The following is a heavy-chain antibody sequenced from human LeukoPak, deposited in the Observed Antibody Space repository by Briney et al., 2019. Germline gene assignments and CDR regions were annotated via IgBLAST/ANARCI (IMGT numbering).Heavy chain of an antibody. CDR1: GDSVSSSSAA. J-gene: IGHJ4*02. D-gene: IGHD1-1*01. CDR2: TYYRSKWNN. V-gene: IGHV6-1*01. CDR3: AREGSEGYLFDY. Sequence: SQTLSLTCAISGDSVSSSSAAWSWIRQSPSRGLEWLGRTYYRSKWNNDYAVSLKSRITINPDTSKNQFSLQLNSMTPEDTAVYYCAREGSEGYLFDYWGQGTPVTVSS.